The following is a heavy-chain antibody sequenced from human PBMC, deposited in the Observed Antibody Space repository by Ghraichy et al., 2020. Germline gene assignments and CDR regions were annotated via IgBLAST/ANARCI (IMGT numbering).Heavy chain of an antibody. V-gene: IGHV3-33*01. CDR1: GFTFSSYG. D-gene: IGHD6-19*01. J-gene: IGHJ4*02. CDR2: IWYDGSNK. CDR3: ARGSSSGWYYFDY. Sequence: GESLNISCAASGFTFSSYGMHWVRQAPGKGLEWVAVIWYDGSNKYYADSVKGRFTISRDNSKNTLYLQMNSLRAEDTAVYYCARGSSSGWYYFDYWGQGTLVTVSS.